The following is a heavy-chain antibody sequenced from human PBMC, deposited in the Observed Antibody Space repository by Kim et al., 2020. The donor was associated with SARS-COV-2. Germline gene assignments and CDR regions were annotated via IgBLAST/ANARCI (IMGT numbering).Heavy chain of an antibody. D-gene: IGHD3-10*01. CDR2: IYHSGST. V-gene: IGHV4-4*02. J-gene: IGHJ5*02. Sequence: SETLSLTCAVSGGSISSSNWWSWVRQPPGKGLEWIGEIYHSGSTNYNPSLKSRVTISVDKSKNQFSLKLSSVTAADTAVYYCASGQYYYGSGRWFDPWGQGTLVTVSS. CDR3: ASGQYYYGSGRWFDP. CDR1: GGSISSSNW.